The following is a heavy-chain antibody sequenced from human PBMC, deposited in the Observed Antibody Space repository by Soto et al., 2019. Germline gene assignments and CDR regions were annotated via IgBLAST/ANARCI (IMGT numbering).Heavy chain of an antibody. CDR2: IYHSGST. Sequence: QVQLQESGPGLVKPSGTLSLTCAVSGGSICSSNWWCWVRQPPGKGLVWIGGIYHSGSTNYNPSLKSRVTTSVDKSNNQFSPKLSSVTAADTAAYYCARVVGGYYYGMDVGGQGTTVTVSS. CDR1: GGSICSSNW. V-gene: IGHV4-4*02. J-gene: IGHJ6*02. CDR3: ARVVGGYYYGMDV. D-gene: IGHD2-2*01.